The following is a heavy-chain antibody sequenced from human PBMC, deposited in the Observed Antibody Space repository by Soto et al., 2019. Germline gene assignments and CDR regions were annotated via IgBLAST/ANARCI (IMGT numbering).Heavy chain of an antibody. Sequence: GGSLRLSCAASGFTFSSYGMHWVRQAPGKGLEWVAVISYDGSNKYYADSVKGRFTISRDDSKNTLYLQMNSLRAEDTAVYYCAKDIAGAGFDYWGQGTLVTVSS. CDR3: AKDIAGAGFDY. CDR1: GFTFSSYG. J-gene: IGHJ4*02. CDR2: ISYDGSNK. V-gene: IGHV3-30*18. D-gene: IGHD6-19*01.